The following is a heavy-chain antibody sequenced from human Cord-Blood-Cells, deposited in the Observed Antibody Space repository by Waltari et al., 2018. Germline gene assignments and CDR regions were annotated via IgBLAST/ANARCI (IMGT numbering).Heavy chain of an antibody. V-gene: IGHV1-69*06. J-gene: IGHJ5*02. D-gene: IGHD1-1*01. Sequence: QVQLVQYGAEVKKPGSSVKVSCKASGGTFSSYAISWVRQAPGQGLEWIGGIIPIFGTANYAQKFQGRVTITADKSTSTAYMELSSLRSEDTAVYYCARGEGRTTDGNNWFDPWGQGTLVTVSS. CDR2: IIPIFGTA. CDR3: ARGEGRTTDGNNWFDP. CDR1: GGTFSSYA.